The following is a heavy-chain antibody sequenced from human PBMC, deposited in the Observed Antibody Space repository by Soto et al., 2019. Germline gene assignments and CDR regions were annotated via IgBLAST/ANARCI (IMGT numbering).Heavy chain of an antibody. CDR3: ARDYYRFNSGYGFSMDV. V-gene: IGHV3-30-3*01. CDR2: ISYDGSNK. J-gene: IGHJ6*02. CDR1: GFTFSSYA. D-gene: IGHD5-12*01. Sequence: QVQLVESGGGVVQPGRSLRLSCAASGFTFSSYAMHWVRQAPGKGLEWVAVISYDGSNKYYADSVKGRFTIPRDNSKNTLYLQMNSLRAEDTAVYYCARDYYRFNSGYGFSMDVWGQGPRVTVSS.